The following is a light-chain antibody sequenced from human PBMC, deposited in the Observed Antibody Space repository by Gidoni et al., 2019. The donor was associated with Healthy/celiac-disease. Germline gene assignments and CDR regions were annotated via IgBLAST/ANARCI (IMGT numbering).Light chain of an antibody. V-gene: IGLV2-14*03. CDR1: SSDVGGYNY. CDR3: SSYTSSSTLNVV. Sequence: QSALTQPASVSGHPDQSLTISCTGTSSDVGGYNYVSWYQQHPGKAPKLMIYDVSNRPSGVSNRFSGSKSGNTASLTISGLQAEDEADYYCSSYTSSSTLNVVFGGGTKLTGL. CDR2: DVS. J-gene: IGLJ2*01.